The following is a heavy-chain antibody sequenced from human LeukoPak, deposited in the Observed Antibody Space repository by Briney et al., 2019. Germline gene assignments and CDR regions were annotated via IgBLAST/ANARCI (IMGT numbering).Heavy chain of an antibody. CDR1: GGTFISYA. CDR3: AREASIVVVPAASYNWFDP. Sequence: ASVKVSCKASGGTFISYAISWVRQAPGQGLEWMGGIIPIFGTANYAQKFQGRVTITADESTSTAYMELSSLRSEDTAVYYCAREASIVVVPAASYNWFDPWGQGTLVTVSS. J-gene: IGHJ5*02. V-gene: IGHV1-69*13. D-gene: IGHD2-2*01. CDR2: IIPIFGTA.